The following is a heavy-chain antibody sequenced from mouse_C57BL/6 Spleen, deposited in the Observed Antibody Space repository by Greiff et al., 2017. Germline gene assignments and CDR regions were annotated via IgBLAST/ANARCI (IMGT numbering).Heavy chain of an antibody. Sequence: VQLQQSGTVLARPGASVKMSCKTSGYTFTSYWMHWVKQRPGQGLEWIGAIYPGNSDTSYNQKFKGKAKLTAVTSASTAYMELSSRTNEDSAVYYCTRGDYYGSSAFAYWGQGTLVTVSA. CDR3: TRGDYYGSSAFAY. CDR1: GYTFTSYW. V-gene: IGHV1-5*01. D-gene: IGHD1-1*01. CDR2: IYPGNSDT. J-gene: IGHJ3*01.